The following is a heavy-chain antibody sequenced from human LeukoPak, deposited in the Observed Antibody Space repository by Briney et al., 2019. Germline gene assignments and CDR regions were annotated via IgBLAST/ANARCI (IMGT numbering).Heavy chain of an antibody. CDR3: ARNRAGPYYMDV. J-gene: IGHJ6*03. CDR2: INHSGST. V-gene: IGHV4-34*01. Sequence: PSETLSLTCAVYGGSFSGYYWSWIRQPPGKGLEWIGEINHSGSTNYNPSLKSRVTISVDTSKNQFSLKLSSVTAADTAVYYCARNRAGPYYMDVWGKGTTVTVSS. CDR1: GGSFSGYY. D-gene: IGHD1-14*01.